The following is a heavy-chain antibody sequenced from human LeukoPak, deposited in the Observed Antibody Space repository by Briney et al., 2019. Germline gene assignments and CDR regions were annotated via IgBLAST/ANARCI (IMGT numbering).Heavy chain of an antibody. CDR1: GFTFSSYG. Sequence: GGSLRLSCAASGFTFSSYGMHWVRQAPGKGLEWVAVIWYDGSNKYYVDSVKGRFTISRDNTKNSLYLQMDSLRAEDTAVYYCARGFRAFHFWAQGTMVTVSS. CDR3: ARGFRAFHF. V-gene: IGHV3-33*01. CDR2: IWYDGSNK. J-gene: IGHJ3*01.